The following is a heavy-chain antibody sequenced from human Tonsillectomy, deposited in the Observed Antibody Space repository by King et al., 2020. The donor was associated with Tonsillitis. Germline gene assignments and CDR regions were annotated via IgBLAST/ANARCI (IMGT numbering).Heavy chain of an antibody. V-gene: IGHV3-30-3*01. D-gene: IGHD3-10*01. Sequence: VQLVESGGGVVQPGRSLRLSCAASVFIFSNYTMHWVRQTPGKGLEWVAVISSDGSNKYYANSVKGRFTISRDNSKKTLYPRMNSLRAEDTPVYYCATLLVDSGSYYNNWFDPWGQGTLVTVSS. CDR2: ISSDGSNK. J-gene: IGHJ5*02. CDR1: VFIFSNYT. CDR3: ATLLVDSGSYYNNWFDP.